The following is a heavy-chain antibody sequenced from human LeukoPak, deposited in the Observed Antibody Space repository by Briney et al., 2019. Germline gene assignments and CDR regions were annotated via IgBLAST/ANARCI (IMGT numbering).Heavy chain of an antibody. J-gene: IGHJ3*02. Sequence: GGSLRLSCVVSGFTFASSWMTWVRQAPGKGLEWVANIKEDGSEKHYVDSVKGRFTISSDNAKNSLYLQMNSQRAEDTAVYYCAREPGIGYAFDIWGQGTMVTVSS. V-gene: IGHV3-7*01. CDR2: IKEDGSEK. CDR1: GFTFASSW. D-gene: IGHD3-10*01. CDR3: AREPGIGYAFDI.